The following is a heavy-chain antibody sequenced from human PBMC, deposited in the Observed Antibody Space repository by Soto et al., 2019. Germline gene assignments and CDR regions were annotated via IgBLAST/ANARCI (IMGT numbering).Heavy chain of an antibody. CDR1: GYSFTSYW. J-gene: IGHJ6*02. V-gene: IGHV5-51*01. CDR2: IYPGDSDT. CDR3: ATANGSGSYFWSPGKYYYGIDV. Sequence: PGESLKISCKGSGYSFTSYWIGWVRQMPGKGLECMGIIYPGDSDTRYSPSFQGQVTISADKSISTAYLQWSSLKASDTAMYYCATANGSGSYFWSPGKYYYGIDVCGQGTTVTVSS. D-gene: IGHD3-10*01.